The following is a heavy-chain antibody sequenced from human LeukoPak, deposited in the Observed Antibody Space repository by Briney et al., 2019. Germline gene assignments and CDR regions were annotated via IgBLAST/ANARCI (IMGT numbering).Heavy chain of an antibody. CDR3: AKDRDCSSTSCYVPFDS. CDR2: FCGSGQTT. V-gene: IGHV3-23*01. CDR1: GFTFTTYD. J-gene: IGHJ4*02. Sequence: GGSLRLSCAASGFTFTTYDMTWVRQAPGKGLEGVSGFCGSGQTTNYLDSVKGRFTISRDNSKNTLFLQMNNLRAEDTAVYYCAKDRDCSSTSCYVPFDSWGQGTLVTVSS. D-gene: IGHD2-2*01.